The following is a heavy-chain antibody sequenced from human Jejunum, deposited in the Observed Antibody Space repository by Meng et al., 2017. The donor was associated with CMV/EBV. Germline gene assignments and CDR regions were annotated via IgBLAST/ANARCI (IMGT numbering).Heavy chain of an antibody. D-gene: IGHD1-26*01. CDR2: ISAYNGNT. J-gene: IGHJ4*02. V-gene: IGHV1-18*01. CDR3: ARVEVGITSGDY. Sequence: GQLLQYGGEAKKPWASVNVSCKASGYTFTNYGITWVRQAPGQGLEWMGWISAYNGNTNYAQTLQGRVTMTTDTSTSTAYMELGSLRSDDTAVYYCARVEVGITSGDYWGQGTLVTVSS. CDR1: GYTFTNYG.